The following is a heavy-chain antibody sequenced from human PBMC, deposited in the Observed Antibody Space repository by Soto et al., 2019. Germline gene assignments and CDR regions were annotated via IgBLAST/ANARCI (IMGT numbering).Heavy chain of an antibody. D-gene: IGHD2-15*01. Sequence: ASVKVSCKASGYTFTSSGISWVRQAPGQGLEWMGWISAYNGNTNYAQKLQGRVTMTTDTSTSTAYMELRSLRSDDTAVYYCAIAPRGLAALGWFDSSGPGTLVTGS. J-gene: IGHJ5*01. CDR1: GYTFTSSG. CDR3: AIAPRGLAALGWFDS. CDR2: ISAYNGNT. V-gene: IGHV1-18*04.